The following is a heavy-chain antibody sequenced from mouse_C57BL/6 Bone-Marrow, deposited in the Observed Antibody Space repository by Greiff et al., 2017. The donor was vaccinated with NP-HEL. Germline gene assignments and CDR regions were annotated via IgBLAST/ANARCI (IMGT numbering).Heavy chain of an antibody. CDR1: GYTFTSYW. CDR3: ERRGFAY. J-gene: IGHJ3*01. V-gene: IGHV1-52*01. CDR2: IDPSDSET. Sequence: QVQLKQPGAELVRPGSSVKLSCKASGYTFTSYWMHWVKQRPIQGLEWIGNIDPSDSETHYNQKFKDKATLTVDKSSSTDYMQLSSLTSEDSAVYYCERRGFAYWGQGTLVTVSA.